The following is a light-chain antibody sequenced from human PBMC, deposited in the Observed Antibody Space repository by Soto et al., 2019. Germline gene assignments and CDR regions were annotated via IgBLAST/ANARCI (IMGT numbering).Light chain of an antibody. V-gene: IGKV1-39*01. CDR3: QQRYTTVYT. CDR2: DAS. J-gene: IGKJ2*01. CDR1: QTIGAN. Sequence: DIPVSQTPYSRSASVGDRFTMTCRGNQTIGANLNWYRQKTGKDATLLIYDASTLQSGVPSRFSGLGSGTDFALTITSLQADDSATYYCQQRYTTVYTFGEGTKVDI.